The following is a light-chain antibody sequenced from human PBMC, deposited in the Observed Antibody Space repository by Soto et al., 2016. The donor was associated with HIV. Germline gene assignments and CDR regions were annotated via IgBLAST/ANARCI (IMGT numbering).Light chain of an antibody. V-gene: IGLV3-21*03. Sequence: SYVLPQPPSVSVAPGKTARITCGGNDIGSKSVHWYQQKPGQAPVLVVYDDDDRPSGIPERFSGSSSGNTATLTISRVEIGDEADYYCQVWDSSSDHWVFGGGTKLTAL. CDR1: DIGSKS. J-gene: IGLJ3*02. CDR2: DDD. CDR3: QVWDSSSDHWV.